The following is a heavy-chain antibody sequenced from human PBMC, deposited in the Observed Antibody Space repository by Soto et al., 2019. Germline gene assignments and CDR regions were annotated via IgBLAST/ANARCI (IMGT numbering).Heavy chain of an antibody. Sequence: QVQLVESGGGVVQPGRSLRLSCAASGFTFSSYSIHWVRQAPGKGLEWVAVISFDGSYEYYADSVKGRFTISRDNSKNTLYLQMNSLRAEDTAVYYCARGAGITVASTSFDYWGQGTRVTVSS. J-gene: IGHJ4*02. CDR1: GFTFSSYS. V-gene: IGHV3-30-3*01. D-gene: IGHD6-19*01. CDR2: ISFDGSYE. CDR3: ARGAGITVASTSFDY.